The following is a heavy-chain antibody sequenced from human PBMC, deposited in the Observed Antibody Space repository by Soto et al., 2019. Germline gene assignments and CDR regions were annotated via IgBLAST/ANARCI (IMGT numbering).Heavy chain of an antibody. CDR1: GYTFTSYA. D-gene: IGHD3-9*01. CDR3: ARGLVIIYYYYYGMDV. Sequence: QVQLVQSGAEVKKPGASVKVSCKASGYTFTSYAMHWVRQAPGQRLEWMGWINAGNGNTKYSQKFQGKVTITRDTSASTAYMELSSLRSEDTSVYYCARGLVIIYYYYYGMDVWGQGTTVTVSS. J-gene: IGHJ6*02. V-gene: IGHV1-3*01. CDR2: INAGNGNT.